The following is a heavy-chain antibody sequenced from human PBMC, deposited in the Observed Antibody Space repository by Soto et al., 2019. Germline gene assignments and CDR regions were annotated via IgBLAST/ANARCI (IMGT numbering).Heavy chain of an antibody. CDR2: INAGNGNT. CDR3: ARDSGGMDV. V-gene: IGHV1-3*01. Sequence: ASVKVSCKASGYTFTSYALHWVRQAPGQRLEWMGWINAGNGNTKYSKKFQGRVTITRDTSASTAYMELSSLRSEDTAVYYCARDSGGMDVWGQGTTVTSP. J-gene: IGHJ6*02. CDR1: GYTFTSYA.